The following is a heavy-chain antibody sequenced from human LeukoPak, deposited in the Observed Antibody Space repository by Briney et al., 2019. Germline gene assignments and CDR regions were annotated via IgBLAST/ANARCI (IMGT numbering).Heavy chain of an antibody. J-gene: IGHJ4*02. CDR1: GFTFSSYA. CDR3: ARGVLGYCSGGSCYHDFFDY. V-gene: IGHV3-53*01. D-gene: IGHD2-15*01. Sequence: GGSLRLSCAASGFTFSSYAMSWVRQAPGKGLEWVSVIYSGGSTYYADSVKGRFTISRDNSKNTLYLQMNSLRAEDTAVYYCARGVLGYCSGGSCYHDFFDYWGQGTLVAVSP. CDR2: IYSGGST.